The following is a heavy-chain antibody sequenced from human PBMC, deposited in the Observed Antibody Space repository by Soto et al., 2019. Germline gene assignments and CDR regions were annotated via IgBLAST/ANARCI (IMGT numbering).Heavy chain of an antibody. CDR2: ISSSSSYT. V-gene: IGHV3-11*05. Sequence: QVQLVESGGGLVKPGGSLRLSCAASGFSFSDYYMSWIRQAPGKGLEWVSYISSSSSYTNYADSVKGRFTISRDNAKNSLYLQMNSLGAECTAVYYSAGLDYGSYFDYWGQGTLVTVSS. CDR1: GFSFSDYY. D-gene: IGHD3-10*01. CDR3: AGLDYGSYFDY. J-gene: IGHJ4*02.